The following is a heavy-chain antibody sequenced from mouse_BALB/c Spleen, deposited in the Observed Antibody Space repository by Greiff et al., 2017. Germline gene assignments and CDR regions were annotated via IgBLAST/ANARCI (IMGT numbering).Heavy chain of an antibody. CDR3: ARDDDYYFDY. J-gene: IGHJ2*01. CDR2: IWAGGST. D-gene: IGHD2-13*01. CDR1: GFSLTSYG. Sequence: QVQLKESGPGLVAPSQSLSITCTVSGFSLTSYGVHWVRQPPGKGLEWLGVIWAGGSTNYNSALMSRLSISKDNSKSQVFLKMNSLQTDDTAMYYCARDDDYYFDYWGQGTTRTVSS. V-gene: IGHV2-9*02.